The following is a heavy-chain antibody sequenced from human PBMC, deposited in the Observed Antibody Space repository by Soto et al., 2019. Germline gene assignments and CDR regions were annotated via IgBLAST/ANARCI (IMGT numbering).Heavy chain of an antibody. D-gene: IGHD2-15*01. CDR1: GFTFSSYA. V-gene: IGHV3-23*01. CDR3: AKGTGYCSGGSCPYYYYYMDV. Sequence: GGSLRLSCAASGFTFSSYAMSWVRQAPGKGLEWVSAISGSGGSTYYADSVKGRFTISRDNSKNTLYLQMNSLRAEDTAVYYCAKGTGYCSGGSCPYYYYYMDVWGKGTTVTVSS. CDR2: ISGSGGST. J-gene: IGHJ6*03.